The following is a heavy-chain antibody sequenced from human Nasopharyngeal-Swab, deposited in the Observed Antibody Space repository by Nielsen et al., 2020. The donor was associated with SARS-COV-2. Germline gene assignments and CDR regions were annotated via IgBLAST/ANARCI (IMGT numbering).Heavy chain of an antibody. CDR2: ISSSSSYI. D-gene: IGHD5-12*01. J-gene: IGHJ4*02. CDR3: VSSRAATSYSHGCSDFDY. V-gene: IGHV3-21*01. CDR1: GFTFNNYN. Sequence: GESLKISCAASGFTFNNYNFNWVRQAPGKGLEWVSSISSSSSYIYYADSVKGRFTISRDNAKNSLYLQMNSLRAEDTAVYYCVSSRAATSYSHGCSDFDYWGQGTLVTVSS.